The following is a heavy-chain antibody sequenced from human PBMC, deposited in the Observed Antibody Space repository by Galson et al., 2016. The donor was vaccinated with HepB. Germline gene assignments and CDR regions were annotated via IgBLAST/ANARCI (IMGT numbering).Heavy chain of an antibody. V-gene: IGHV1-8*01. CDR2: MNPNRGNA. J-gene: IGHJ6*02. Sequence: SCQASGYTFTSYDINWVGQAPGQGLECMGWMNPNRGNAVYAQAFQGRVTMASNTSINTAYLELTSLRSEDTAVYFCAGDHEHVRAWSYGMDVWGQGTTVTVSS. D-gene: IGHD3-3*01. CDR1: GYTFTSYD. CDR3: AGDHEHVRAWSYGMDV.